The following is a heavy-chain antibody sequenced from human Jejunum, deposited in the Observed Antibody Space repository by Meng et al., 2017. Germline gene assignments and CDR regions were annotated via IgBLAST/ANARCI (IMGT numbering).Heavy chain of an antibody. CDR3: ARGFDY. V-gene: IGHV1-8*02. Sequence: ASVKVSCKASGYTFTNFEINWVRQAAGQGLEWVGWLNPNTGNTDYSRKFQGRVTITRQTSIDTAYMELSSLRSEDTAIYYCARGFDYWGQGTLGTVSS. CDR2: LNPNTGNT. CDR1: GYTFTNFE. J-gene: IGHJ4*02.